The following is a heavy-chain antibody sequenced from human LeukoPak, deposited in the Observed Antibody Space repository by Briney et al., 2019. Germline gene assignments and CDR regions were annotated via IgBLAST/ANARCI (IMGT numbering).Heavy chain of an antibody. J-gene: IGHJ4*02. V-gene: IGHV4-39*01. Sequence: SETLSLTCTVSGGSISSDTSYWGWVRQPPGERLEWIASIYYTGGTYFNPSLKSRVAISIDTSKSQFSLRLSSVTAPDTALYFCVRRNYYFDYWGQGILVTVSS. CDR3: VRRNYYFDY. CDR2: IYYTGGT. CDR1: GGSISSDTSY.